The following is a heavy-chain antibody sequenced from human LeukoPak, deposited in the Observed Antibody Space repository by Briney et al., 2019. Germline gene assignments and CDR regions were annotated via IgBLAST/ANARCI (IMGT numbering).Heavy chain of an antibody. Sequence: QSGGSLRLSCAASGFTFSSYTMHWVRQAPGKGLEWVAVISYDGSNKYYADSVKGRFTISRDNSKNTLYLQMNSLRAEDTAVYYCARTRPQLRVLNGMDVWGQGTTVTVSS. CDR3: ARTRPQLRVLNGMDV. CDR1: GFTFSSYT. V-gene: IGHV3-30*04. D-gene: IGHD3-10*01. J-gene: IGHJ6*02. CDR2: ISYDGSNK.